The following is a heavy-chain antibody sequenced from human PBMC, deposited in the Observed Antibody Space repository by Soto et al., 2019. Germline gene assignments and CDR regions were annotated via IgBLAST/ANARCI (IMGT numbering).Heavy chain of an antibody. D-gene: IGHD6-19*01. CDR2: IYPGDSDT. J-gene: IGHJ6*02. CDR1: AYSYTSYW. CDR3: ARHHLGAVAGTDYYYGIDA. V-gene: IGHV5-51*01. Sequence: GAALQISCQGSAYSYTSYWIGWVRQMPGKGLEWMGIIYPGDSDTRYSPSFQDQVTISADKSIRTAYLQWSSLKASDTAMYYCARHHLGAVAGTDYYYGIDAWGQSATVTVSS.